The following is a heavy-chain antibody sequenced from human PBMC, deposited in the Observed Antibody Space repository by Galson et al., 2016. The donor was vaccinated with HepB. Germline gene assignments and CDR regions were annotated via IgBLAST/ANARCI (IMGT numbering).Heavy chain of an antibody. CDR2: ISGSGGST. V-gene: IGHV3-23*01. D-gene: IGHD6-13*01. CDR3: AKGRSLSAAVSIWFDP. CDR1: GFTFSNYA. Sequence: SLRLSCAASGFTFSNYAMSWVRQAPGKGLEWVSSISGSGGSTFYADSVKGQFTISSDNSKNTLSLQMNSLRAEDTALYYCAKGRSLSAAVSIWFDPWGQGTLVTVSS. J-gene: IGHJ5*02.